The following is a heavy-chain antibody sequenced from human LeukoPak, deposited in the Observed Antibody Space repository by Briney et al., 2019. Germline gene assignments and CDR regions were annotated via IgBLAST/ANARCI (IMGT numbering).Heavy chain of an antibody. CDR1: GFTFSSYG. Sequence: GGSLRLSCAASGFTFSSYGMSWVRQAPGKGLEWVSIISGSGGSTYYADSVKGRFTISRDNSKNTLYLQMNSLRAEDTAVYYCARTPMVRGVNWFDPWGQGTLVTVSS. CDR3: ARTPMVRGVNWFDP. V-gene: IGHV3-23*01. D-gene: IGHD3-10*01. J-gene: IGHJ5*02. CDR2: ISGSGGST.